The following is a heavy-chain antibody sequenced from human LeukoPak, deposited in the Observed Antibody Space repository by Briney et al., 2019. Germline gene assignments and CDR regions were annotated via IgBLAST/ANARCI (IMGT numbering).Heavy chain of an antibody. J-gene: IGHJ4*02. CDR1: GFTFSSYV. Sequence: PGGSLRLSCAASGFTFSSYVMHWVRQAPGKGLEWVAIISYDGSNEYYADSVKGRFTISRDNSKNTLYLQMNSLRAEDTAVYYCARGSGYLETFDYWGQGTLVTVSS. CDR3: ARGSGYLETFDY. V-gene: IGHV3-30*04. D-gene: IGHD3-22*01. CDR2: ISYDGSNE.